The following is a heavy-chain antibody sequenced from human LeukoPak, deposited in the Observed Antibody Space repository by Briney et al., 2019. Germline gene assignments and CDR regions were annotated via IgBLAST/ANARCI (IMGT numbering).Heavy chain of an antibody. CDR2: ISWNSGSI. CDR1: GFTFDDYA. CDR3: AKEIDYDSRTYGFDY. J-gene: IGHJ4*02. V-gene: IGHV3-9*01. Sequence: GGSLRLSCAASGFTFDDYAMHWVRQAPGRGLEWVSGISWNSGSIGYADSVKGRFTISRDNAKNSLYLQMSSLRAEDTALYYCAKEIDYDSRTYGFDYWGQGTLVTVSS. D-gene: IGHD3-22*01.